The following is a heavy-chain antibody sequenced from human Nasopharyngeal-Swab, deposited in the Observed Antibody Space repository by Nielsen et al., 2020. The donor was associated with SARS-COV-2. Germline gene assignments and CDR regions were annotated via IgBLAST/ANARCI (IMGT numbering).Heavy chain of an antibody. Sequence: SGPTLVNPTQTLTLTCTFSGFSLSTSGVGVGWIRQPQVKALEWLALIYWEDDKSYSPYLKSRLTITKDTSKNHVVLTMTNMDPVDTATYYSAQGGATVTTFGLYNWFDPWGQGTLVTVSS. CDR1: GFSLSTSGVG. CDR3: AQGGATVTTFGLYNWFDP. V-gene: IGHV2-5*02. CDR2: IYWEDDK. D-gene: IGHD4-17*01. J-gene: IGHJ5*02.